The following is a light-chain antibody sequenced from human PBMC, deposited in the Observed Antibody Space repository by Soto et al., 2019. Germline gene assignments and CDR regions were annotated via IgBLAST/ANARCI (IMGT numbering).Light chain of an antibody. CDR3: QQYDSYSWT. V-gene: IGKV1-5*01. J-gene: IGKJ1*01. Sequence: IQMTQYPSTLSEYLGDRVPITCRASQSISSWLAWYQQKPGKAPKLLIYDASSLESGVPSRFSGSGSGTEFTLTISSLQTDDFATYYCQQYDSYSWTSAQRAKVDI. CDR1: QSISSW. CDR2: DAS.